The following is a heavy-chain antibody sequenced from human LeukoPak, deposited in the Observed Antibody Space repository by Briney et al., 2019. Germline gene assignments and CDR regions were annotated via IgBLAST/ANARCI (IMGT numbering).Heavy chain of an antibody. CDR2: ISGGGDST. J-gene: IGHJ3*02. D-gene: IGHD5-12*01. Sequence: PGGSLRLSCAASGFTFSTYPISWVRQAPGKGLEWVSAISGGGDSTYYADSVKGRFTISRDNSKNTLYLQTSSLRAEDTALYYCAKDSVRGYSGYGNDGFDIWGQGTMVTVSS. V-gene: IGHV3-23*01. CDR3: AKDSVRGYSGYGNDGFDI. CDR1: GFTFSTYP.